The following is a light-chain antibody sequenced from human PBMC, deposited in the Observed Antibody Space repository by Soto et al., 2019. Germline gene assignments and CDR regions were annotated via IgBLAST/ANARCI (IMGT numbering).Light chain of an antibody. CDR3: CSYAGNYKYV. Sequence: QSALTQLHSVSGAPGQSVTTSCTGTSSDVCAYNFASWYQQRPGTAHRLIIYDVNKRPSGVPDRFSGSKSGNTASLTISGLQAEDEADYYCCSYAGNYKYVFGSGTKVTVL. V-gene: IGLV2-11*01. J-gene: IGLJ1*01. CDR1: SSDVCAYNF. CDR2: DVN.